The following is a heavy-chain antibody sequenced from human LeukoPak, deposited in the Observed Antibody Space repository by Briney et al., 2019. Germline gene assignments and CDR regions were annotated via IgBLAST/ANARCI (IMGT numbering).Heavy chain of an antibody. V-gene: IGHV3-15*01. CDR2: IKSNADDGTP. Sequence: KPGGSLRLSCAASGFSFMNAWMIWVRQAPGKGLEWVGRIKSNADDGTPDYAAPARRRLTISRDDSKNTLYLQMNSLKTEDTAVYYCTTFYHEYSPYWGRGTLVTVSS. CDR1: GFSFMNAW. D-gene: IGHD2/OR15-2a*01. J-gene: IGHJ4*02. CDR3: TTFYHEYSPY.